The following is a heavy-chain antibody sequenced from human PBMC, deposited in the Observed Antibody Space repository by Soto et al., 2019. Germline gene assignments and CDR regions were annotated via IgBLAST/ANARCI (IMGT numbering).Heavy chain of an antibody. CDR1: GYTFTGYY. V-gene: IGHV1-2*04. D-gene: IGHD3-22*01. CDR2: INPNSGGT. J-gene: IGHJ6*02. CDR3: ARDRSPYKYNSSGYRTYYYYGMDV. Sequence: ASVKVSCKASGYTFTGYYMHWVRQAPGQGLEWMGWINPNSGGTNYAQKFKGWVTMTRDTSISTAYMEMSRLRSDDTAVYYCARDRSPYKYNSSGYRTYYYYGMDVWGQGTTVTVSS.